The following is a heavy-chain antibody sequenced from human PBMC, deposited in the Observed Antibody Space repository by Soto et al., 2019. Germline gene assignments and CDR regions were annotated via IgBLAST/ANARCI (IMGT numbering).Heavy chain of an antibody. J-gene: IGHJ6*02. V-gene: IGHV3-72*01. CDR1: GLIFSDYH. Sequence: EVQLVESGGGLVQPGGSLRLSCAASGLIFSDYHMDWVRQAPGKGLEWVGRIRRKANSYTTEYAASVKGRFTISRDDSKNFLYLQMNSLKSEDTAVYYCAMLGGWSGGSSGMDVWGQGTTVTVSS. CDR2: IRRKANSYTT. CDR3: AMLGGWSGGSSGMDV. D-gene: IGHD6-19*01.